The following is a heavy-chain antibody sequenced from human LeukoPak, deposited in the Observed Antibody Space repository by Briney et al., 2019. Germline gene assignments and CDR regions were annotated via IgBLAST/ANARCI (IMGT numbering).Heavy chain of an antibody. CDR2: INHSGST. D-gene: IGHD2-15*01. CDR3: AREACSGNDCTVFDF. V-gene: IGHV4-34*01. Sequence: SETLSLTCAVYGGSFSGYYWSWIRQPPGKGLEWIGEINHSGSTNYNPSLKSRVTISVDTSKNQFSLKLNSVTAADTAVYYCAREACSGNDCTVFDFWGRGTLVTVSS. J-gene: IGHJ4*02. CDR1: GGSFSGYY.